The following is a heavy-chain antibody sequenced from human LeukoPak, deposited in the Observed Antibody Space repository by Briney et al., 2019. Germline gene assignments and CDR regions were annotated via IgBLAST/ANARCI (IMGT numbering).Heavy chain of an antibody. V-gene: IGHV4-39*07. CDR1: GGSISSSSSY. D-gene: IGHD3-10*01. CDR2: IYYSGST. Sequence: SETLSLTCTVSGGSISSSSSYWGWIRQPPGKGLEWIGSIYYSGSTYYNPSLKSRVTISVDTSKSQFSLKLSSVTAADTAVYYCARQGRGGVYYYYYYMDVWGKGTTVTVSS. CDR3: ARQGRGGVYYYYYYMDV. J-gene: IGHJ6*03.